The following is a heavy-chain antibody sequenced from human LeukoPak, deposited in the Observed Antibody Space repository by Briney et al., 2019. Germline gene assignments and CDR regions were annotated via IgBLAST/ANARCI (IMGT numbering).Heavy chain of an antibody. CDR2: ISYDGSNR. V-gene: IGHV3-30*03. Sequence: PGGSLRLSCAGSGFTFSSYGMHWVRQAPGKGLEWVAVISYDGSNRYYADSVKGRFTISRDNSKNMLYLQMNSLRAEDTAVYYCARAKRNGFDIWGQGTMVTVSS. CDR3: ARAKRNGFDI. CDR1: GFTFSSYG. J-gene: IGHJ3*02.